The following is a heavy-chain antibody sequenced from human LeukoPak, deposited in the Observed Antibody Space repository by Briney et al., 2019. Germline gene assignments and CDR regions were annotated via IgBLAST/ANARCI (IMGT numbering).Heavy chain of an antibody. CDR1: GFTFGDFA. V-gene: IGHV3-49*04. D-gene: IGHD6-13*01. CDR3: TTTRTITSIWYYFDY. J-gene: IGHJ4*02. CDR2: IRSKAYGGTT. Sequence: RTGGSLRLSCTGSGFTFGDFALGWVRQSLGEGLEWVGFIRSKAYGGTTEYAASVKGRFTISRDDSKSITYLQMSSLKSEDTGVYYCTTTRTITSIWYYFDYWGQGALVTVSS.